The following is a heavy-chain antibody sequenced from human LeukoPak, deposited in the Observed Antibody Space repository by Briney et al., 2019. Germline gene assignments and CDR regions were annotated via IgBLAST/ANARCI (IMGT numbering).Heavy chain of an antibody. CDR3: ARATVTTHYYYYYMDV. CDR1: GGSISSYY. CDR2: IYTSGST. V-gene: IGHV4-4*07. D-gene: IGHD4-17*01. Sequence: SETLSLTCTVSGGSISSYYWSWIRQPAGKGLEWIGRIYTSGSTNYNPSLKSRVTMSVDTSKNQFSLKLSSVTAADTAVYYCARATVTTHYYYYYMDVWGKGTTVTVSS. J-gene: IGHJ6*03.